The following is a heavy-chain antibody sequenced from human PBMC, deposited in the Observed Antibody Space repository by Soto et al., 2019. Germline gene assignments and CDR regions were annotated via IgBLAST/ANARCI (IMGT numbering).Heavy chain of an antibody. D-gene: IGHD5-18*01. CDR1: GVSIISGGYS. CDR2: IYHSGST. Sequence: SETLSLTCTVSGVSIISGGYSWSWIRQPPGKGLEWIGYIYHSGSTYYNPSLKSRVTISVDRSKNQFSLKLSSVTAADTAVYYCAKVGFPYSYGYLFYYRGQGTLVTVSS. J-gene: IGHJ4*02. V-gene: IGHV4-30-2*01. CDR3: AKVGFPYSYGYLFYY.